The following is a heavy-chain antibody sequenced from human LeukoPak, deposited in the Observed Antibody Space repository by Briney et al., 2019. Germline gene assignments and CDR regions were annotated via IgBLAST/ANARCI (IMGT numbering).Heavy chain of an antibody. D-gene: IGHD3-16*02. CDR2: ISYDGSNK. CDR1: GFTFSSYA. V-gene: IGHV3-30-3*01. Sequence: GGSLRLSCAASGFTFSSYAMHWVRQAPGKGLEWVAVISYDGSNKYYADSVKGRFTISRDNSKNTLYLQMNSLRAEDTAVYYCARGGDYDYVWGSYRFDYWAREPWSPSPQ. CDR3: ARGGDYDYVWGSYRFDY. J-gene: IGHJ4*02.